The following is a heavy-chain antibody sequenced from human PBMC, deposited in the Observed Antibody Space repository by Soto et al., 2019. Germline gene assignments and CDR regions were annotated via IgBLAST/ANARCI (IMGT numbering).Heavy chain of an antibody. CDR2: IYSTGST. CDR3: ARDYWNSRSSMDV. Sequence: SETLSLTCTVSVGSISSYYWSWIRQTPGKGLEWMGYIYSTGSTNYNPALKSRVTMSVDTSKNQFSLNLNSVTAADTAVYYCARDYWNSRSSMDVWGQGTTVTVSS. V-gene: IGHV4-59*01. J-gene: IGHJ6*02. D-gene: IGHD1-7*01. CDR1: VGSISSYY.